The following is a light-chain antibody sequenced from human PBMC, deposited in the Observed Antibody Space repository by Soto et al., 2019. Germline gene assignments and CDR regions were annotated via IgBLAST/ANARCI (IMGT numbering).Light chain of an antibody. Sequence: QSALTQPASVSGSPGKSITISCTGTSSDGGIYNLVSWYQQYPGKAPKLMTYEGSKRPSGVSNRFSGSKSGNTASLTIYGLQAEDEADYYCCSYAGETTLVFGGGPKLTVL. CDR2: EGS. V-gene: IGLV2-23*01. CDR1: SSDGGIYNL. CDR3: CSYAGETTLV. J-gene: IGLJ2*01.